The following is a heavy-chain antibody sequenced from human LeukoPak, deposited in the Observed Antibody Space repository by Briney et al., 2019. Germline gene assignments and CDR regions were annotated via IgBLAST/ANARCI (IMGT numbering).Heavy chain of an antibody. CDR1: GGTFSSYA. V-gene: IGHV1-69*05. CDR3: ARDRVEYSYAHNFDY. D-gene: IGHD5-18*01. CDR2: IIPIFGKA. J-gene: IGHJ4*02. Sequence: SVKVSCKASGGTFSSYAISWVRQAPGQGLEWMGRIIPIFGKANYAQKFQGRVTITTDESTSTAYMELSSLRSEDTAVYYCARDRVEYSYAHNFDYWGQGTLVTVSS.